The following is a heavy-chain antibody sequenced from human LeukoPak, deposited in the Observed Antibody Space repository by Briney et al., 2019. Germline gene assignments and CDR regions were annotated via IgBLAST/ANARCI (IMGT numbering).Heavy chain of an antibody. Sequence: TSETLSLTCTVSDDSITMYYWTWIRQPPGKGLEWIGYVDHTGSTKFNPSLNGRVSISRDTPNNFFSLRLRSVTAADTAVYFCARGRVSSSTWYSTYYYFFYMDFWGKGTTVTVSS. CDR3: ARGRVSSSTWYSTYYYFFYMDF. D-gene: IGHD4-11*01. V-gene: IGHV4-59*01. CDR1: DDSITMYY. CDR2: VDHTGST. J-gene: IGHJ6*03.